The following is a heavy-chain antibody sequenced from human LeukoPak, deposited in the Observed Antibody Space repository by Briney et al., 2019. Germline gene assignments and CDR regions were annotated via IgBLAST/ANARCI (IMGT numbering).Heavy chain of an antibody. Sequence: ASVKVSCKASGYTFTGYYMHWVRQAPGQGLEWMGWINPNSGGTNYAQKLQGRVTMTTDTSTSTAYMELRSLRSDDTAVYYCARYHTTVVTPGRWFDPWGQGTLVTVSS. J-gene: IGHJ5*02. D-gene: IGHD4-23*01. V-gene: IGHV1-2*02. CDR1: GYTFTGYY. CDR2: INPNSGGT. CDR3: ARYHTTVVTPGRWFDP.